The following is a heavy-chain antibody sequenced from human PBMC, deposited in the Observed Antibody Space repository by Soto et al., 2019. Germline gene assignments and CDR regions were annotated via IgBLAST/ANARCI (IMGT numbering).Heavy chain of an antibody. CDR2: ICTGGTT. Sequence: SETLSLTCAVSGGSISSFCWTWIRQPPGQGLEWIGYICTGGTTKYNPSLKSRATMSVDTSKTQFSLKLTSVTAADTAVYYCARVGSKSFYYATDVWGQGTTVTVSS. V-gene: IGHV4-4*09. CDR1: GGSISSFC. CDR3: ARVGSKSFYYATDV. D-gene: IGHD4-4*01. J-gene: IGHJ6*02.